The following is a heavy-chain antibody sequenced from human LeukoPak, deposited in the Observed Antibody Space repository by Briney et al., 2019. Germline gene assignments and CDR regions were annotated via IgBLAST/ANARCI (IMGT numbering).Heavy chain of an antibody. V-gene: IGHV4-59*01. J-gene: IGHJ6*02. Sequence: SETLSLTCTVSGGSISNYYWNWNRQPPGKGLEWIGYIYYSGSTNYNPSLKSRVTISVDTSKNHFSLKLYSLTSTDTAVYYCARDANARYDSSWAYGMDVWGQGTTVTVSS. CDR2: IYYSGST. CDR3: ARDANARYDSSWAYGMDV. D-gene: IGHD6-13*01. CDR1: GGSISNYY.